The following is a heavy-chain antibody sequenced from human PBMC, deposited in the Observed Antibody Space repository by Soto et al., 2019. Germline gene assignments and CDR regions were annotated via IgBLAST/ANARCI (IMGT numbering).Heavy chain of an antibody. V-gene: IGHV4-31*03. D-gene: IGHD2-2*01. CDR3: ARIGNPDASLYFDY. J-gene: IGHJ4*02. Sequence: QVQLQESGPGLVQPSQTLSLTCTVSGGSISVGVYYWNWIRQLPGKGPEWIGYTYHTGSTYYNPSLESRVTISVVPSKNQFSLRLSSVTAADTAVYYCARIGNPDASLYFDYWGQGTLVTVSS. CDR2: TYHTGST. CDR1: GGSISVGVYY.